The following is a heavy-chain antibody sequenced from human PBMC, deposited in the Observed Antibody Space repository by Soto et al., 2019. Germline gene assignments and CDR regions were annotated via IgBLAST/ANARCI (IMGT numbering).Heavy chain of an antibody. CDR1: GFTFSTYN. D-gene: IGHD1-26*01. V-gene: IGHV3-21*01. CDR3: ARSSDAFDI. Sequence: GGSLRLSCAASGFTFSTYNMHWVRQAPGKWLEWVSSISSTSSYIYYADSVKGRFTISRDNAKSSLYLQMNSLRAEDTAVYYCARSSDAFDIWGQGTMVTVSS. CDR2: ISSTSSYI. J-gene: IGHJ3*02.